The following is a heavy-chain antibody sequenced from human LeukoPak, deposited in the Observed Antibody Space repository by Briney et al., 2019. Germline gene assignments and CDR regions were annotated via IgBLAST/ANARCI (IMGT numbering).Heavy chain of an antibody. CDR2: IYYSGST. D-gene: IGHD3-9*01. V-gene: IGHV4-59*01. CDR1: GGSISSYY. J-gene: IGHJ4*02. Sequence: SETLSLTCTVSGGSISSYYWSWIRQPPGKGLEWIGYIYYSGSTNYNPSLKSRVTISVDTSKNQFSLKLSSVTAADAAVYYCAGTDYDILTGYPGDNFDYWGQGTLVTVSS. CDR3: AGTDYDILTGYPGDNFDY.